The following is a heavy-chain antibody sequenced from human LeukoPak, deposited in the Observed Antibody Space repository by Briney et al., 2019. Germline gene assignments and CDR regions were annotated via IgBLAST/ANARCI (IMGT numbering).Heavy chain of an antibody. J-gene: IGHJ3*02. V-gene: IGHV1-24*01. Sequence: ASVKVSCKVCGNTLTELSMHWVRQAPGERLEWVGGFDPEDGEIIYAQKFQGRVTMTEDTSTDTAYMELSSLRSEDTAVYYCATDSWLLLRSPYLFDIRGQGTMVTVSS. CDR2: FDPEDGEI. CDR3: ATDSWLLLRSPYLFDI. CDR1: GNTLTELS. D-gene: IGHD3-22*01.